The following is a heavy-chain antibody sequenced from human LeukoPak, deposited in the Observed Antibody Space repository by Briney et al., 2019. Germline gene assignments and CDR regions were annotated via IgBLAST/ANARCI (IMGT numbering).Heavy chain of an antibody. V-gene: IGHV4-39*07. CDR1: GDSVSSGTYY. CDR2: IYYSGST. J-gene: IGHJ5*02. CDR3: ARGARLDP. Sequence: RPSETLSLTCTVSGDSVSSGTYYWAWIRQPPGKGLEWIGSIYYSGSTYYNPSLKSRVTISVDTSKNQFSLKLSSVTAADTAVYYCARGARLDPWGQGTLVTVSS.